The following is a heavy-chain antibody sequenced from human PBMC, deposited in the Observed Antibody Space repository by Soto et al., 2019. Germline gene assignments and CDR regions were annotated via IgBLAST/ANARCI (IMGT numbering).Heavy chain of an antibody. J-gene: IGHJ3*02. V-gene: IGHV3-64D*06. Sequence: EVQLVESGGGLVQPGGSLRLSCSASGFTFSSYAMHWVRQAPGKGLEYVSAISSNGGSTYYADSVKGRFTISRDNSKNTLYLQMSSLRAEDTAVYYCVKDLFGGGGFAGFIAAVGWRRLDAFDIWGQGTMVTVSS. D-gene: IGHD6-13*01. CDR3: VKDLFGGGGFAGFIAAVGWRRLDAFDI. CDR1: GFTFSSYA. CDR2: ISSNGGST.